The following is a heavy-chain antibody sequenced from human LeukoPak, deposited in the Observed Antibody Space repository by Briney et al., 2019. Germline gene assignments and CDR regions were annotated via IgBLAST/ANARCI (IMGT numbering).Heavy chain of an antibody. D-gene: IGHD3-22*01. CDR3: SVSGYTPFKKYYFDY. CDR2: FDPEDGET. J-gene: IGHJ4*02. V-gene: IGHV1-24*01. Sequence: ASVKVSCKVSGYTLTELSMHWVRPAPGKGLEWMGGFDPEDGETIYAQKFQGRVTMTEDTSTDTAYMELSSLRSEDTAVYYCSVSGYTPFKKYYFDYWGQGTLVTVSS. CDR1: GYTLTELS.